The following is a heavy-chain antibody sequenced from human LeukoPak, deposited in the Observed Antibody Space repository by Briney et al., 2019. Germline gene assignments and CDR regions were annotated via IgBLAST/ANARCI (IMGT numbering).Heavy chain of an antibody. V-gene: IGHV1-69*04. CDR2: IIPILGIA. Sequence: GASVKVSCKASGGTFISYAISWVRQAPGQGHEWMGRIIPILGIANNAQKFQGRVTITADKSTSTAYMELSSLRSEDTAVYYCARADGIDYGGKRDFDYWGQGTLVTVSS. CDR1: GGTFISYA. CDR3: ARADGIDYGGKRDFDY. D-gene: IGHD4-17*01. J-gene: IGHJ4*02.